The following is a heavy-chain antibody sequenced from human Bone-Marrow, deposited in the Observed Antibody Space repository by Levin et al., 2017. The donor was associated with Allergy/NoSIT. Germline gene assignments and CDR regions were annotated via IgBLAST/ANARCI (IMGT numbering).Heavy chain of an antibody. J-gene: IGHJ4*02. Sequence: GGSLRLSCAASGFTFSSYGMHWVRQAPGKGLEWVAVISYDGSNKYYADSVKGRFTISRDNSKNTLYLQMNSLRAEDTAVYYCAPVGIAAAGTVDYWGQGTLVTVSS. CDR1: GFTFSSYG. D-gene: IGHD6-13*01. CDR3: APVGIAAAGTVDY. V-gene: IGHV3-30*03. CDR2: ISYDGSNK.